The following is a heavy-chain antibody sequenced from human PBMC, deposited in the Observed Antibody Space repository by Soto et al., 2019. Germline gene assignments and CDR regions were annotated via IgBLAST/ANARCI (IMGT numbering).Heavy chain of an antibody. Sequence: QVQLVQSGTEVRKPGSSVKVSCKASGGTFDSNAISWVRLAPGKGLEWMGGINPIFGTIHNAQKFQDRVTITADESANIVYMETSSLRSEDTAIYYCAREGLTFGPGAVGGAFDIWGQGTLVTVSS. CDR1: GGTFDSNA. CDR3: AREGLTFGPGAVGGAFDI. V-gene: IGHV1-69*12. D-gene: IGHD2-2*01. CDR2: INPIFGTI. J-gene: IGHJ3*02.